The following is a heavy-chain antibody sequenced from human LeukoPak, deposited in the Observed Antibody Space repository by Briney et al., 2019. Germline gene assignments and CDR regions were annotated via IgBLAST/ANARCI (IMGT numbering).Heavy chain of an antibody. CDR2: ISYDGSNK. J-gene: IGHJ4*02. CDR1: GFTFSSYA. D-gene: IGHD6-19*01. Sequence: GGSLRLSCAASGFTFSSYAMHWVRQAPGKGLEWVAVISYDGSNKYYADSVKGRFTISRDNSKNTLYLQMNSLRAEDTAVYYCARGRSSGWWGPKIMHFDYWGQGTLVTVSS. CDR3: ARGRSSGWWGPKIMHFDY. V-gene: IGHV3-30*04.